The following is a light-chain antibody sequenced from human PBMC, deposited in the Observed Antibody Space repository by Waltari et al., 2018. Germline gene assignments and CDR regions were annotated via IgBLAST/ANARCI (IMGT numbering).Light chain of an antibody. CDR2: AAS. CDR1: QGVNSF. V-gene: IGKV1-8*01. Sequence: AIRITQSPSSVSASTGDRVTITCRASQGVNSFLAWYQQKPGKAPKLLIYAASTLQSWVPSSFSGSGSGTAFTLTISCLQSEDFATYYCQQYYTYPLTFGPGTRVDIK. J-gene: IGKJ3*01. CDR3: QQYYTYPLT.